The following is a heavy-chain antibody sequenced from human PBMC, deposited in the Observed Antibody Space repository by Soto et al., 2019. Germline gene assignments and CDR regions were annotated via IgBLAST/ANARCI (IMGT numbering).Heavy chain of an antibody. J-gene: IGHJ6*02. Sequence: GASVKVSGKASGYTFTSYGISWVRQAPGQGVEWVGWISAYNGNTNYAQKPQGRVTMTTDTSTSTAYMELRSLRSDDTVVYYGARCGTAETYYYYYGMDVWGQGTTVTVSS. D-gene: IGHD1-1*01. CDR1: GYTFTSYG. CDR3: ARCGTAETYYYYYGMDV. V-gene: IGHV1-18*04. CDR2: ISAYNGNT.